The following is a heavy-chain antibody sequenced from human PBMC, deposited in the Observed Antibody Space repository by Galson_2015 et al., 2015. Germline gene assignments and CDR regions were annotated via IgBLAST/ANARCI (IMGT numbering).Heavy chain of an antibody. CDR3: ARAGTGTIDY. CDR1: GFTFTSYS. CDR2: ISGGSSYI. V-gene: IGHV3-21*01. D-gene: IGHD1-1*01. Sequence: SLRLSCAASGFTFTSYSMNWVRQAPGKGLEWVSYISGGSSYIFYADSVKGRFTVSRDNAKNSLYLEMNSLRVEDTAVYYCARAGTGTIDYWGQGTLVTVSS. J-gene: IGHJ4*02.